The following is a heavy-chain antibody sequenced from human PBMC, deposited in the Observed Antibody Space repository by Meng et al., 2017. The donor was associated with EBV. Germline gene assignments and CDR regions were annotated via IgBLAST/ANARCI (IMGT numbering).Heavy chain of an antibody. J-gene: IGHJ4*02. V-gene: IGHV1-69*01. CDR1: GGTFRSDA. CDR3: ASESGRGYTPDY. Sequence: QVQWQHSGAGVKKPGSPVTQSCRTSGGTFRSDAVSWVRQAPGQGLEWMGGLIPMSGAPHYAQKFQDRVTIIADESTSTHYMDLSSLRSEDTAIYYCASESGRGYTPDYWGQGTLVTVSS. CDR2: LIPMSGAP. D-gene: IGHD3-10*01.